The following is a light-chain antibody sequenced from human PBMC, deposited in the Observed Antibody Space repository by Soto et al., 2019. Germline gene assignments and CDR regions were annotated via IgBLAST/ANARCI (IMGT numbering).Light chain of an antibody. Sequence: DIQMTQSPSTLSASVGDRVTITCRASQSISSWLAWYQQRPGKPPKLLIYDASSLESGVPSRFSGSGSGTEFTLTISSLQPDDFATYYCQQYNSYSPRTFGQGTKVEIK. V-gene: IGKV1-5*01. CDR1: QSISSW. CDR3: QQYNSYSPRT. CDR2: DAS. J-gene: IGKJ1*01.